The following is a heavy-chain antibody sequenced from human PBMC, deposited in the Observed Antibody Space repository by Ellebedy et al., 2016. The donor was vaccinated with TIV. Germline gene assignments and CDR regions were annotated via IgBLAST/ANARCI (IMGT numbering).Heavy chain of an antibody. D-gene: IGHD4-23*01. V-gene: IGHV3-21*01. CDR1: GFVFSDYS. CDR3: ARGCKVEYGGSWSCGGY. J-gene: IGHJ4*02. CDR2: ISGSSRYI. Sequence: GESLKISXVASGFVFSDYSMNWVRQAPGKGLEWVSSISGSSRYINYADSLKGRFTISRDNAKNSLYLQMSSLRAEDTAVYYCARGCKVEYGGSWSCGGYWGQGVLVTVSS.